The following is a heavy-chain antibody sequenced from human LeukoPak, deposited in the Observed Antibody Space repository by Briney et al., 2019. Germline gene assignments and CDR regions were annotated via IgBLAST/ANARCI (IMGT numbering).Heavy chain of an antibody. CDR3: AKDEDYYDSSGYYFDY. CDR2: IDTSGGHT. Sequence: GGSLRLSCAASGFTFSSYAMSRVRQAPGKGLEWVSAIDTSGGHTYYADSVKGRFTISRDNSENTLYLQMNSLRAEDTAVYYCAKDEDYYDSSGYYFDYWGQGTLVTVSS. V-gene: IGHV3-23*01. D-gene: IGHD3-22*01. J-gene: IGHJ4*02. CDR1: GFTFSSYA.